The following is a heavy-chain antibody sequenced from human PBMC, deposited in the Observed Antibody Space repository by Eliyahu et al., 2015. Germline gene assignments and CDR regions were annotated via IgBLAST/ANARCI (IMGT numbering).Heavy chain of an antibody. CDR2: SNSDATXT. CDR1: GFMFGNSW. Sequence: EVQLVESGGGLVQPGGSLRLSCEASGFMFGNSWIHXVRXVPGKGLMWVSRSNSDATXTXYADXVKGRFTVSRDNAKNTLYLHMNDVRAEDTAVYYCARGENYKFYGMDVWGQGTTVSVSS. D-gene: IGHD3-16*01. V-gene: IGHV3-74*01. CDR3: ARGENYKFYGMDV. J-gene: IGHJ6*02.